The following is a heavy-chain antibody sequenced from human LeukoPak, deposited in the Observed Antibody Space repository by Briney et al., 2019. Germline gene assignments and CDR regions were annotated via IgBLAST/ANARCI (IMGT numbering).Heavy chain of an antibody. D-gene: IGHD3-10*01. V-gene: IGHV3-30*02. CDR3: ATAGGAPDY. J-gene: IGHJ4*02. Sequence: GGSLRLSCAASGFIFSNYGMHWVRRAPGKGLEWVAFIRYDGSNKYYADSVKGRFTISRDNSKNTLYLQMNSLRAEDTAVYYCATAGGAPDYWGQGTLVTVSS. CDR1: GFIFSNYG. CDR2: IRYDGSNK.